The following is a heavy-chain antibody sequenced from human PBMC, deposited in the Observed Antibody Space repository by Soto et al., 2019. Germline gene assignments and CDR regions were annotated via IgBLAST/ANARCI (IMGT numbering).Heavy chain of an antibody. CDR3: ARDETYYYGSVAV. CDR1: GFTFSTFW. V-gene: IGHV3-7*01. Sequence: PGGSLRLSCAASGFTFSTFWMSWVRQAPGKGLEWVANIKQDGSEKYYVDSVKGRFTISRDNAKNSLYLQMNSLRAEDTAVYYCARDETYYYGSVAVGGQGTLVTVSS. D-gene: IGHD3-10*01. CDR2: IKQDGSEK. J-gene: IGHJ4*02.